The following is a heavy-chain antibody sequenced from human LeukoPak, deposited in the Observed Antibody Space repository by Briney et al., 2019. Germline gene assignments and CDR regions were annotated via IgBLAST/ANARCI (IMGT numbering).Heavy chain of an antibody. Sequence: TPSETLSLTCTVSGGSMSSYYWSWIRQPPGKGLEWIGYIFHTGSTTYNPSLKSRVTISVDTSKNHFSLKLSSVTAADTAVYYCARVPYDSSGYPFDYWGQGTLVTVSS. J-gene: IGHJ4*02. CDR1: GGSMSSYY. D-gene: IGHD3-22*01. CDR2: IFHTGST. CDR3: ARVPYDSSGYPFDY. V-gene: IGHV4-59*01.